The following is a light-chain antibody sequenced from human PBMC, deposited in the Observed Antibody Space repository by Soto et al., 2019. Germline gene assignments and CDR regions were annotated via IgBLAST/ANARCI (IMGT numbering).Light chain of an antibody. Sequence: DIQMTQSPSTLSASVGDRVTITCRATQSINRWLAWYQQRPGTAPKLLIYDASSLESGVPSRFTGSGSGTAFTLTISSLLPDDFATYYCQHYNNYPWTFGQGTKVEVK. CDR1: QSINRW. J-gene: IGKJ1*01. CDR2: DAS. V-gene: IGKV1-5*01. CDR3: QHYNNYPWT.